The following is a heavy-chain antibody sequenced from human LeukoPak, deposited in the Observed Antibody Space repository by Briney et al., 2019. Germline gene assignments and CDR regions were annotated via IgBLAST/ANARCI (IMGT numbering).Heavy chain of an antibody. D-gene: IGHD3-9*01. CDR2: IYSAGST. CDR3: ARAPLLYFDWCYFNY. CDR1: GFTVSSKY. Sequence: GGSLRLSCAASGFTVSSKYMTWVRQAPGKGLEWVSLIYSAGSTYYADSVKGRFTISRDNSKNTLYLQMNSLRVEDTAVYYCARAPLLYFDWCYFNYWGQGTLVTVSS. J-gene: IGHJ4*02. V-gene: IGHV3-53*01.